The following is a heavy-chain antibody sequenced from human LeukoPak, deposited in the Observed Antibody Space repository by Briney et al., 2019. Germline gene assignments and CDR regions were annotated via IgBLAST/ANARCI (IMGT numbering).Heavy chain of an antibody. CDR2: INPSSGGT. J-gene: IGHJ6*03. D-gene: IGHD3-9*01. CDR3: ARGARYFDWFRGYYYMDV. CDR1: GYTFTGYY. V-gene: IGHV1-2*02. Sequence: ASVKVSCKASGYTFTGYYMHWVRQAPGQGLEWMGWINPSSGGTNYAQKFQGRVTMTRDTSISTAYMELSRLRSDDTAVYYCARGARYFDWFRGYYYMDVWGKGTTVTISS.